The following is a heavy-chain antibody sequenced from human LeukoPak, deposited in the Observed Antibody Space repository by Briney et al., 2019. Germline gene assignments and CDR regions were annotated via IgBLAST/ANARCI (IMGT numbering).Heavy chain of an antibody. CDR1: GYTFTGYY. J-gene: IGHJ4*02. V-gene: IGHV1-8*03. CDR2: MKPNSGNT. CDR3: ARVGEGDYAFDY. D-gene: IGHD4-17*01. Sequence: ASVKVSCKASGYTFTGYYMHWVRQATGQGLEWMGWMKPNSGNTGYAQKFQGRVTITRNTSISTAYMELSSLRSEDTAVYYCARVGEGDYAFDYWGQGTLVTVSS.